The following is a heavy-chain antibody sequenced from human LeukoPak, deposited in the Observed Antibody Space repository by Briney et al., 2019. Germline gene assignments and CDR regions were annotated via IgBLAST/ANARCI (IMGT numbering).Heavy chain of an antibody. Sequence: GASVKVSCKASGGTFSSYAISWVRQAPGQGLEWMGRIIPILGIANYAQKFQGRVTITADKPTSTAYMELSSLRSEDTAVYYCASVLRSLEWIPYYFDYWGQGTLVTVSS. CDR2: IIPILGIA. CDR1: GGTFSSYA. CDR3: ASVLRSLEWIPYYFDY. D-gene: IGHD3-3*01. V-gene: IGHV1-69*04. J-gene: IGHJ4*02.